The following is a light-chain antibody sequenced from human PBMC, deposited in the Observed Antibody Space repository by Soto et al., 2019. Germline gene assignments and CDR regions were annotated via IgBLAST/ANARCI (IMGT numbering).Light chain of an antibody. V-gene: IGLV2-14*03. CDR1: SSDVGGYNY. CDR3: SSYTTSNTRQIV. CDR2: DVS. J-gene: IGLJ1*01. Sequence: QSVLTQPASVSGSPGQSITISCTGTSSDVGGYNYVSWYQHHPGKAPKLMIFDVSNRPSGVSYRFSGSKSGNTASLTISGLQPEGEADYYCSSYTTSNTRQIVFGTGTKVSVL.